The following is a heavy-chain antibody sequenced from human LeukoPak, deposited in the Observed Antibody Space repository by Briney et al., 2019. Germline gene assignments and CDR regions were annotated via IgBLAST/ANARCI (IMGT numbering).Heavy chain of an antibody. CDR3: ARESQYCSGGSCYSGAFDI. J-gene: IGHJ3*02. CDR1: GFTFSGYW. D-gene: IGHD2-15*01. V-gene: IGHV3-7*01. Sequence: GGSLRLSCAASGFTFSGYWMSWVRQAPGKGLEWVANIKQDGSEKYYVDSVKGRFTISRDNAKNSLYLQMNSLRAEDTAVYYCARESQYCSGGSCYSGAFDIWGQGTMVTVSS. CDR2: IKQDGSEK.